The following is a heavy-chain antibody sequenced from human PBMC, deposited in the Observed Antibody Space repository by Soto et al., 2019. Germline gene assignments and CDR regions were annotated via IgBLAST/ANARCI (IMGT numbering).Heavy chain of an antibody. V-gene: IGHV3-7*01. CDR1: GFTFSSCW. D-gene: IGHD6-13*01. CDR2: IKQEGSEE. Sequence: EVQLVETGGGLVQPGGSLRLSGVDSGFTFSSCWMRWVRQAPVKGLKWVGNIKQEGSEENYVDSVKGRFTISGDNAKNSMYLQMNILSVECTAVYYCARISASGRRWDVWGQGTTVVVS. CDR3: ARISASGRRWDV. J-gene: IGHJ6*02.